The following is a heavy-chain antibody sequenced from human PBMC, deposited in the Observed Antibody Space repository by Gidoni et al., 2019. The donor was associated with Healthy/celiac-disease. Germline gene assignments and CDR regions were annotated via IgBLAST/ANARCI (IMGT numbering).Heavy chain of an antibody. Sequence: QVQLQQWGAGLLKPSETLSLTCAVYGGSFSGYYWSWIRQPPGKGLEWIGEINHSGSTNYNPSLKSRVTISVDTSKNQFSLKLSSVTAADTAVYYCARGRAITIFFRTTAGGDFDIWGQGTMVTVSS. D-gene: IGHD3-9*01. CDR2: INHSGST. J-gene: IGHJ3*02. CDR1: GGSFSGYY. V-gene: IGHV4-34*01. CDR3: ARGRAITIFFRTTAGGDFDI.